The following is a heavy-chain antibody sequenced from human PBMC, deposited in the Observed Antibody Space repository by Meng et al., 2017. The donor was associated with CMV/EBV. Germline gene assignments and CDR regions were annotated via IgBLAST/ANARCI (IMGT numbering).Heavy chain of an antibody. CDR2: IKRKTEGGTT. J-gene: IGHJ4*02. V-gene: IGHV3-15*07. CDR3: SYGAGYYFDY. Sequence: CAVAGLTVSNGYMNWVRQAPGKGLEWVGRIKRKTEGGTTDYAAPVRGRFTISRDESRNTVDLQMNSLNADDTAVYYCSYGAGYYFDYWGQGTLVTVSS. D-gene: IGHD4-17*01. CDR1: GLTVSNGY.